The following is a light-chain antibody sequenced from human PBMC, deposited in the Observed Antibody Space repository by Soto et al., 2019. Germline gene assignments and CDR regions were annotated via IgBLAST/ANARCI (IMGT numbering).Light chain of an antibody. J-gene: IGKJ5*01. Sequence: DIQMTQSPSFLSASVGDRVTISCRASQAINTYLNWYQQKPGKAPKLLIYGTSHLQNGVPSRFSGGGSGTDFTLTISSLQPEDFATYYCQQSYSTLLITFGQGTRLEV. CDR2: GTS. CDR1: QAINTY. V-gene: IGKV1-39*01. CDR3: QQSYSTLLIT.